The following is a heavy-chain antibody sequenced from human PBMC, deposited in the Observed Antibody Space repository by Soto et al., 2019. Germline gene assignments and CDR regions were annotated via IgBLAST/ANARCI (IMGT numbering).Heavy chain of an antibody. CDR1: GYTFTSYA. Sequence: GASVKVSCKASGYTFTSYAMHWVRQAPGQRLEWMGWINAGNGNTKYSQKFQGRVTITRDTSASTAYMELSSLRSEDTAVYYCARDRLLTHYYDSSGYSYFDYWGQGTLDTVSS. D-gene: IGHD3-22*01. J-gene: IGHJ4*02. CDR3: ARDRLLTHYYDSSGYSYFDY. V-gene: IGHV1-3*01. CDR2: INAGNGNT.